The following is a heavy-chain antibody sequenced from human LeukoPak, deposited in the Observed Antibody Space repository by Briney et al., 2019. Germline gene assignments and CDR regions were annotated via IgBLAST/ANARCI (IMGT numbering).Heavy chain of an antibody. J-gene: IGHJ4*02. CDR3: AKESGKFDY. CDR1: GLNFDDSA. CDR2: ISADGRST. V-gene: IGHV3-43*02. Sequence: PGGSLRLSCVASGLNFDDSAMHWVRQAPGKGLEWVSLISADGRSTFSADSVKGRFSISRDNSKNSLYLQMNSLRSENTAMYYCAKESGKFDYWGQGTRVAVSS.